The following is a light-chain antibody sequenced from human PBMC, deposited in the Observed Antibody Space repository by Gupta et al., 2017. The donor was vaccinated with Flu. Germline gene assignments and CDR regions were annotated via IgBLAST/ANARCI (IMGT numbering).Light chain of an antibody. J-gene: IGLJ2*01. Sequence: QSALTQPASVSGSAGPSITLSCIGINRDIGLFNSVSWYQQQPGRAPKLMIYGVTSRPSGISDRFSGSKSGNTASLTISGLQAEDEADYYCSAYARGSTWLFGGGTRLTVV. CDR2: GVT. V-gene: IGLV2-14*01. CDR3: SAYARGSTWL. CDR1: NRDIGLFNS.